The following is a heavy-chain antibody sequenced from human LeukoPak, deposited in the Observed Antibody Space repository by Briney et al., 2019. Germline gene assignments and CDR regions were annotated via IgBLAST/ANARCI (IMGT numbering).Heavy chain of an antibody. CDR3: ARGASEALRSLDY. CDR1: GFTVNY. CDR2: IYNGRTI. Sequence: GGSLRLSCAASGFTVNYMTWVRQAPGKGLEWVSVIYNGRTIYYAASVKGRFTISRDNSENTLYLQMNSLRAEDTAVYYCARGASEALRSLDYWGQGTLVTVSS. V-gene: IGHV3-66*01. D-gene: IGHD3-3*01. J-gene: IGHJ4*02.